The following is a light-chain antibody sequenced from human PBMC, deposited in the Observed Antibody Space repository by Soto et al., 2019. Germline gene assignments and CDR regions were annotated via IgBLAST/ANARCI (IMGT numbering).Light chain of an antibody. CDR3: QQYGRAPSMYT. V-gene: IGKV3-20*01. J-gene: IGKJ2*01. Sequence: EIVLTQSPGTLSLSPGERATLSCRASQSVTSNFLAWYQQKPGQAPRPLIYGASTRAVGVPDRFSGSGSGTDFALTITRLEPEDFAVYYWQQYGRAPSMYTFGQVTRLGVK. CDR2: GAS. CDR1: QSVTSNF.